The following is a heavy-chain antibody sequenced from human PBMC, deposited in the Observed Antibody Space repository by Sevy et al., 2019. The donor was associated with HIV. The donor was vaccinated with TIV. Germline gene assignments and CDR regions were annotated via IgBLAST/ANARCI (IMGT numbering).Heavy chain of an antibody. CDR1: GFTFSSYE. CDR2: ISNSGTAI. D-gene: IGHD2-2*01. V-gene: IGHV3-48*03. Sequence: GGSLRLSCAASGFTFSSYEMNWVRQAPGKGLEWVSYISNSGTAIYYSDSVKGRFTISRDNAKTSLFLQMNSLRGEDTAVYYCARDCSSASCLWGMDVWGQGTTVTVSS. J-gene: IGHJ6*02. CDR3: ARDCSSASCLWGMDV.